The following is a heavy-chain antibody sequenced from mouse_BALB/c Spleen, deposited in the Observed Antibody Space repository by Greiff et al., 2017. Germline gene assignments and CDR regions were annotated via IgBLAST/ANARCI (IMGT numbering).Heavy chain of an antibody. Sequence: EVKLVESGAELVKPGASVKLSCTASGFNIKDTYMHWVKQRPEQGLEWIGRIDPANGNTKYDPKFQGKATITADTSSNTAYLQLSSLTSEDTAVYYCARPNYYGSSDAMDYWGQGTSVTVSS. J-gene: IGHJ4*01. CDR3: ARPNYYGSSDAMDY. D-gene: IGHD1-1*01. V-gene: IGHV14-3*02. CDR1: GFNIKDTY. CDR2: IDPANGNT.